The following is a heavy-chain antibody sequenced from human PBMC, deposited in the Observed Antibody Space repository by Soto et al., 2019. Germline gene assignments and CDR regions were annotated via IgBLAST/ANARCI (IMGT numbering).Heavy chain of an antibody. CDR3: ARESCGGDCRIEY. Sequence: PGGSLRLSCAASGFIVSDTYMNWVRQAPGKGLEWVSVISNRGDTYYADSVKGRFSLSRDISTNTLHLQMNSLSAEDTAVYYCARESCGGDCRIEYWGQGALVTVSS. CDR2: ISNRGDT. V-gene: IGHV3-66*01. CDR1: GFIVSDTY. D-gene: IGHD2-21*02. J-gene: IGHJ4*02.